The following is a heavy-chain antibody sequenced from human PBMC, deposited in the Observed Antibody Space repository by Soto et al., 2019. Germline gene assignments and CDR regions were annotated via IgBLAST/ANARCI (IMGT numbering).Heavy chain of an antibody. J-gene: IGHJ5*02. CDR3: VQGRYPTMASPLDH. V-gene: IGHV3-9*01. CDR1: GFTFDDCS. CDR2: ISWDSGTI. D-gene: IGHD5-12*01. Sequence: PGGSLRLSCVASGFTFDDCSMHWVRQAPGKGLEWVSGISWDSGTIGYADSVKGRFSISRDGAKNSLYLQMNSLRVEDAALYYCVQGRYPTMASPLDHWGQGTLVTV.